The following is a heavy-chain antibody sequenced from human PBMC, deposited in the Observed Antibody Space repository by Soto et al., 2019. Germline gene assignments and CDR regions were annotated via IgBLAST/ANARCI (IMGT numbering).Heavy chain of an antibody. J-gene: IGHJ4*02. V-gene: IGHV4-34*01. Sequence: PSETLSLTCAVYGGSFSGYYWSWIRQPPGKGLEWIGEINHSGSTNYNPSLKSRVTISVDTSRNQFSLKLSSVTAADTAVYYCARGVHYYDSSGYLVYLDYWGQGTLVTVSS. D-gene: IGHD3-22*01. CDR2: INHSGST. CDR3: ARGVHYYDSSGYLVYLDY. CDR1: GGSFSGYY.